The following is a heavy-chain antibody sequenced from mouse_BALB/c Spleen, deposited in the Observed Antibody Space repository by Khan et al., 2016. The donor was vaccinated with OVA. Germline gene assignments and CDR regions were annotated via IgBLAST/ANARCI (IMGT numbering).Heavy chain of an antibody. D-gene: IGHD1-1*01. Sequence: QVQLQQSGAELAKPGASVKMSCKASGYTFTNYWMHWVKQRPGQGLEWIGYINPSTGYSEYNQKFKDKATLTADKSSSTAYIQLSSLTSEDSAVYYCENHGSSSAWLTYWGQGTLVTVSA. J-gene: IGHJ3*01. CDR1: GYTFTNYW. V-gene: IGHV1-7*01. CDR3: ENHGSSSAWLTY. CDR2: INPSTGYS.